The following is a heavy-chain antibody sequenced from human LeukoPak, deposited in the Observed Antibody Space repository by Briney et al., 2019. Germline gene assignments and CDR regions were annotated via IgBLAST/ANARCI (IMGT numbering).Heavy chain of an antibody. CDR2: IYYSGST. D-gene: IGHD2-2*01. CDR1: GGSISSSSYY. V-gene: IGHV4-39*01. J-gene: IGHJ4*02. CDR3: ARQGSAVVPAAPVSMELTYTPDY. Sequence: KPSETLSLTCTVSGGSISSSSYYWGWIRQPPGKGLEWIGSIYYSGSTYYNPSLKSRVTISVDTSKNQFSLKLSSVTAADTAVYYCARQGSAVVPAAPVSMELTYTPDYWGQGTLVTVSS.